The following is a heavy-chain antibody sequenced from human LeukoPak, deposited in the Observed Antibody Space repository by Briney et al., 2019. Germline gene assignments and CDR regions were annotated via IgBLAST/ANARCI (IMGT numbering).Heavy chain of an antibody. D-gene: IGHD1-26*01. CDR2: INPSGGST. CDR3: ARDYLSRELGHGGYFDY. Sequence: GASVKVSCKASGYTFTSYYMHWVRQAPGQGLEWMGIINPSGGSTSYAQKFQGRVTMTRDTSTSTVYMELSSLRSEDTAVYYCARDYLSRELGHGGYFDYWGQGTLVTVSS. CDR1: GYTFTSYY. J-gene: IGHJ4*02. V-gene: IGHV1-46*01.